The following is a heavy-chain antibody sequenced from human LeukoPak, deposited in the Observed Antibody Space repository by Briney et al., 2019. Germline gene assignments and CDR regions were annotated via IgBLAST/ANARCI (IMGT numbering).Heavy chain of an antibody. D-gene: IGHD2-2*02. CDR2: IRYDGSTK. CDR1: GFTFSNYA. V-gene: IGHV3-30*02. CDR3: AKGYCTGTSCYTGLDY. J-gene: IGHJ4*02. Sequence: PGGSLRLSCAASGFTFSNYAMTWVRQAPGKGLEWVAFIRYDGSTKYYADSVKGRFTISRDNSKNTLYLQMNSLSAEDTALYFCAKGYCTGTSCYTGLDYWGQGTLVTVSS.